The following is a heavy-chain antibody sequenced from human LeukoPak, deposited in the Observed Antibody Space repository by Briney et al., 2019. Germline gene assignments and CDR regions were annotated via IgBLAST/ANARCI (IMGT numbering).Heavy chain of an antibody. CDR2: ISGSSSYT. CDR3: AREFSSGLIIDC. V-gene: IGHV3-11*06. Sequence: GGSLRLSCAASGFTFSNYGMNWIRQAPGKGLEWVSYISGSSSYTNYADSVKGRFTISRDNSKKSLYLQMNSLRAEDTAVYYCAREFSSGLIIDCLSQGTLVTVSS. J-gene: IGHJ4*02. D-gene: IGHD6-19*01. CDR1: GFTFSNYG.